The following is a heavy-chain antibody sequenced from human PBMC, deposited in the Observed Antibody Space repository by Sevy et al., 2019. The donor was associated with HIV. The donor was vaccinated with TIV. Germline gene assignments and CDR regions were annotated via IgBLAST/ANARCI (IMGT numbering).Heavy chain of an antibody. CDR2: IKQDGSEK. V-gene: IGHV3-7*01. CDR3: TKMKDDSSGFHLDY. CDR1: GFTFRRYW. Sequence: GGSLRLSCAASGFTFRRYWMSWVRQAPGKGLEWVANIKQDGSEKYYVDSVKGRFTMSRDNAKNSLYLQMTSLRAEDTAVYYCTKMKDDSSGFHLDYWGQGTLVTVSS. D-gene: IGHD3-22*01. J-gene: IGHJ4*02.